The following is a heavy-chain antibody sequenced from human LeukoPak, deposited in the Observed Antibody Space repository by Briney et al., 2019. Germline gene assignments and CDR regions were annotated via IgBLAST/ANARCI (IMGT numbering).Heavy chain of an antibody. CDR2: ISGSGGST. V-gene: IGHV3-23*01. D-gene: IGHD6-19*01. CDR1: GFTYSSYA. Sequence: GGSLRLSCAASGFTYSSYAMSWVRQAPGKGLEWVSAISGSGGSTYYADSVKGRFTISRDNSKNTLYLQMNSLRAEDTAVYYCAKRVRADPKFYYFDYWGQGTLVTVSS. CDR3: AKRVRADPKFYYFDY. J-gene: IGHJ4*02.